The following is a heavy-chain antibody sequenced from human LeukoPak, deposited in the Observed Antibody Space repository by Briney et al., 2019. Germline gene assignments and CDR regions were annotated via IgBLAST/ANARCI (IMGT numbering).Heavy chain of an antibody. J-gene: IGHJ5*02. CDR3: ARSPMGSGSANGFDP. Sequence: ASVKVSCKASGGTFSSYAISWVRQAPGQGLEWMGGIIPIFGTANYAQKFQGRVTITADESTSTAYMELSSLRSEDTAVYYCARSPMGSGSANGFDPWGREPWSPSPQ. CDR2: IIPIFGTA. D-gene: IGHD3-10*01. V-gene: IGHV1-69*01. CDR1: GGTFSSYA.